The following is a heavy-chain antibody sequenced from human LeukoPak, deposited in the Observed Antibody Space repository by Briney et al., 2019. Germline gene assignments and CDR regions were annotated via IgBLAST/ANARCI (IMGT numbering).Heavy chain of an antibody. D-gene: IGHD3-22*01. J-gene: IGHJ2*01. Sequence: PGGSLRLSCAASGFTFSDYYMSWIRQAPGKGLEWVSYISSSGSTIYYADSVKGRFTISRDNAKNSLYLQMNSLRAEDTAVYYCAKGPWGMIVVVIPLENWYFDLWGRGTLVTVSS. V-gene: IGHV3-11*01. CDR1: GFTFSDYY. CDR3: AKGPWGMIVVVIPLENWYFDL. CDR2: ISSSGSTI.